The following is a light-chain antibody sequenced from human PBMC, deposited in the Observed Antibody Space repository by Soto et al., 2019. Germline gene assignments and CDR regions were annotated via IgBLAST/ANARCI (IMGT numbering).Light chain of an antibody. J-gene: IGKJ1*01. V-gene: IGKV1-5*01. CDR1: QSLNNR. CDR3: NQYKTYSK. CDR2: DAS. Sequence: DIQLTQSPSTLSASVLDRVTITCRSSQSLNNRLAWYQQKPGKAPKLLIYDASTLESGVSSRFSGTGSETECTLTITDLQADDLATYFCNQYKTYSKFGQGTKVDIK.